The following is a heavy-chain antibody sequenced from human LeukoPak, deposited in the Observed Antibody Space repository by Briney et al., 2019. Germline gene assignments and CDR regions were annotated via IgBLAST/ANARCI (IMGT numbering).Heavy chain of an antibody. CDR3: ARDARLRYFDWLFQLAASDEFNWFDP. J-gene: IGHJ5*02. CDR2: ISAYNGST. V-gene: IGHV1-18*01. D-gene: IGHD3-9*01. Sequence: ASVKVSRKASGYTFTSYGISWVRQAPGQGLEWMGWISAYNGSTNYAQKLQGRVTMTTDTSTSTAYMELRSLRSDDTAVYYCARDARLRYFDWLFQLAASDEFNWFDPWGQGTLVTVSS. CDR1: GYTFTSYG.